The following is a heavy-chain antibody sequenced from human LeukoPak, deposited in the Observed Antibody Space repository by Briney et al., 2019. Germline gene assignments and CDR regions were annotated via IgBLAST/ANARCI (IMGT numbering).Heavy chain of an antibody. CDR1: GYRFTSYW. CDR3: ARQGYSYGYSYDY. CDR2: IYPGDSDT. V-gene: IGHV5-51*01. D-gene: IGHD5-18*01. J-gene: IGHJ4*02. Sequence: GESLKISCKGSGYRFTSYWIGWVRQMPGKGLEWMGIIYPGDSDTRYSPSFQGQVTISADKSISTAYLQWSSLKASDTAMYYCARQGYSYGYSYDYWGQGTLVTVSS.